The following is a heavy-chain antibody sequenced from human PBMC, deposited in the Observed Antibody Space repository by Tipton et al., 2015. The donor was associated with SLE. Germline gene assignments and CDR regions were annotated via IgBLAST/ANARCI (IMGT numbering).Heavy chain of an antibody. V-gene: IGHV4-61*01. D-gene: IGHD4-17*01. CDR1: GGSISSGNYY. CDR2: IYYTGST. Sequence: TLSLTCTVSGGSISSGNYYWTWLRQPPGKGLEYIGYIYYTGSTNYNSSLKSRVTFSVDPSKNQFSLNLSSVTAADTAVYSCARGAVYGDYVGYFDFWGQGLLVTVSS. CDR3: ARGAVYGDYVGYFDF. J-gene: IGHJ4*02.